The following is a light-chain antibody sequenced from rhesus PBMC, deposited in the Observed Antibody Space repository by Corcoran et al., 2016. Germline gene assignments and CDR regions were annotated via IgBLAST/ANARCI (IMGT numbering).Light chain of an antibody. CDR3: CSYSTSRTYI. CDR2: DVN. J-gene: IGLJ6*01. CDR1: SSDFGGYKS. V-gene: IGLV2S7*01. Sequence: QSAPTQPPSVSGSPGQSVTVSCTGTSSDFGGYKSVSWFQKHPDKAPKLLIYDVNERPSGVSDRFSGSKSGNTASLTISGLQAEDEADYYCCSYSTSRTYIFGTGTKLTVL.